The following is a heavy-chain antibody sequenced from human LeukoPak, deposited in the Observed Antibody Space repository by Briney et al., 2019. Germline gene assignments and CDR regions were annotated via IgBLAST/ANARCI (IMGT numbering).Heavy chain of an antibody. J-gene: IGHJ3*02. CDR3: ARAADIIDI. Sequence: SETLSLTCTVSGGSISSYYWSWIRQPPGKGLEWIGYIYYSGSTNYNPSLKSRVTISVDTSKNQFSLKLSSVTAADTAVYYCARAADIIDIWGQGTIVTVPS. V-gene: IGHV4-59*01. CDR1: GGSISSYY. CDR2: IYYSGST.